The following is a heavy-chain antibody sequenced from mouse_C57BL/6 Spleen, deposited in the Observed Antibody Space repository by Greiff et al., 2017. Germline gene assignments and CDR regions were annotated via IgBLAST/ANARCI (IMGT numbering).Heavy chain of an antibody. J-gene: IGHJ4*01. CDR1: DSEVFPIAY. CDR3: ARPAYYSNLNYAMDY. CDR2: ILPSIGRT. V-gene: IGHV15-2*01. Sequence: VQLQESGSELRSPGSSVKLSCKDFDSEVFPIAYMSWVRQKPGHGFEWIGGILPSIGRTIYGEKFEDKATLDADTLSNTAYLELNSLTSEDSAIYYCARPAYYSNLNYAMDYWGQGTSVTVSS. D-gene: IGHD2-5*01.